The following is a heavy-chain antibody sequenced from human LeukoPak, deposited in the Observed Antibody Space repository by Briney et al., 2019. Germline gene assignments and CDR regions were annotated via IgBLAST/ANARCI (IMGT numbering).Heavy chain of an antibody. CDR3: ARDRAYQLQGMDV. Sequence: GGSLRLSCAASGFTVSSNYMSWVRQAPGKGLEWVSVIYSCGSTYYADSVKGRFTISRDNSKNTLYLQMNSLRAEDTAVYYCARDRAYQLQGMDVWGQGTTVTVSS. CDR1: GFTVSSNY. V-gene: IGHV3-53*01. CDR2: IYSCGST. J-gene: IGHJ6*02. D-gene: IGHD2-2*01.